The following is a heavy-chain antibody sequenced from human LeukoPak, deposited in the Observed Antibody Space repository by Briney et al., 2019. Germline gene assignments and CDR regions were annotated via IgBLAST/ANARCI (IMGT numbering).Heavy chain of an antibody. CDR3: ATTRLTYSSVQH. CDR1: GFTFTTFW. Sequence: GGSLRLSCATSGFTFTTFWMHWVRQAPGKGLVWVSRINHDGSSTNYADSVKGRFTISRDNAKNTVYLQMNSLRAEDTAVYYCATTRLTYSSVQHWGQGTLVTVSS. V-gene: IGHV3-74*01. CDR2: INHDGSST. D-gene: IGHD6-25*01. J-gene: IGHJ1*01.